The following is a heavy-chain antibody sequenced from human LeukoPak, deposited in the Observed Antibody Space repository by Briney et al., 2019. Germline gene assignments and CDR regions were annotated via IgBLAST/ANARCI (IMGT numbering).Heavy chain of an antibody. J-gene: IGHJ4*02. CDR3: AKIGAVAGHFDY. V-gene: IGHV3-30*02. D-gene: IGHD6-19*01. CDR2: IRFDGSDK. Sequence: GGSLRLSCAASGFTFSRYGMHWVRQAPGKGLEGVAFIRFDGSDKYHADSVKGRFTISRDNSKNTVYLQMNSLRAEDTAMYYCAKIGAVAGHFDYWGQGALVTVSS. CDR1: GFTFSRYG.